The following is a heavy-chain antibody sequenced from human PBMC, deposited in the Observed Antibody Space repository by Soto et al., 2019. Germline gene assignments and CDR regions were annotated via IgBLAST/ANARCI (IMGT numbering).Heavy chain of an antibody. Sequence: GGSLRLSCAASGFTFSSYAMSWVRQAPGKGLEWVSAISGGGGSTYYADSVKGRFTISRDNSKNTLYLQMNSLRAEDTAVYYCAKGVWKIYYFDYWGQGTLVTVSS. CDR2: ISGGGGST. V-gene: IGHV3-23*01. J-gene: IGHJ4*02. CDR1: GFTFSSYA. D-gene: IGHD6-13*01. CDR3: AKGVWKIYYFDY.